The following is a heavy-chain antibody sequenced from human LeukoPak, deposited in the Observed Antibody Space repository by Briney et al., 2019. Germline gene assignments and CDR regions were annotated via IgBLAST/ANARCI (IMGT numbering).Heavy chain of an antibody. D-gene: IGHD7-27*01. CDR1: GFAFSDFS. CDR2: TRGSGSGMGRGN. J-gene: IGHJ4*02. Sequence: GSLRLSCAASGFAFSDFSMNWVRQAPGKGLEWVANTRGSGSGMGRGNYYAVSVKGRFTISRDDAKNSLYLQMNSLRAEDTAFYYCARDDNWGFDYWGQGALVTVSS. V-gene: IGHV3-21*05. CDR3: ARDDNWGFDY.